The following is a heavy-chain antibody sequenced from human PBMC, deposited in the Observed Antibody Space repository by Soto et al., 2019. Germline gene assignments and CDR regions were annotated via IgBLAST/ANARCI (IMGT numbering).Heavy chain of an antibody. CDR3: VRDTGRSLASGRFDA. J-gene: IGHJ4*02. CDR2: INPDSGIT. V-gene: IGHV1-2*02. D-gene: IGHD1-1*01. CDR1: GYTFTASY. Sequence: QVQLVQSGAELKKPGASVKVSCKASGYTFTASYIHWVRQAPGQGLEWMGWINPDSGITNYARKFKGRVTLTGDTSISTAYMELNTLKSDDSALYYCVRDTGRSLASGRFDAWGQGTLVTVSS.